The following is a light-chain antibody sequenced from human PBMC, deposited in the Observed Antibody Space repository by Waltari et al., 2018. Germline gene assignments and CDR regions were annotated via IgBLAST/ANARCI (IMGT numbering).Light chain of an antibody. J-gene: IGLJ3*02. Sequence: QSVLTQPPSASGTPGQRVTISCSGSSSNIGSNYVYWYQQLPGTAPKLLIYRNKPRPAGVPDRVSGSKSGTSASRAIRGLRSEDEADYDCAAWDDSLSGRVFGGGTKLTVL. CDR1: SSNIGSNY. V-gene: IGLV1-47*01. CDR2: RNK. CDR3: AAWDDSLSGRV.